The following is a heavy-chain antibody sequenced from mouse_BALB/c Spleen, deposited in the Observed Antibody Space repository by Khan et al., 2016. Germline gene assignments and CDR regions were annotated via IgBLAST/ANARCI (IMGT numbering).Heavy chain of an antibody. J-gene: IGHJ2*01. CDR2: IRLKSDNYAT. Sequence: EVKLEESGGGLVQPGGSMKLSCVASGFTFSSYWMSWVRQSPEKGLEWVAEIRLKSDNYATHYAESVKGKFTISRDDSKSRLYLQMNSLRAEDTGIYYCTTVVPDCWGQGTTLTVSS. D-gene: IGHD1-1*01. CDR3: TTVVPDC. V-gene: IGHV6-6*02. CDR1: GFTFSSYW.